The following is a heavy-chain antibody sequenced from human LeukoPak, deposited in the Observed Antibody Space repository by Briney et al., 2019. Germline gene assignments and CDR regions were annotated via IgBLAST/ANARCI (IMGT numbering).Heavy chain of an antibody. V-gene: IGHV1-2*02. Sequence: VSVKASCKASGYTFTGYYMHWVRQAPGQGLEWMGWINPNSGGTNYAQTFQGRVTMTRDTSISTAYMELSRLRSDDTAVYYCARVVCSSTSCYKDGFDIWGQGTMVTVSS. CDR1: GYTFTGYY. CDR3: ARVVCSSTSCYKDGFDI. D-gene: IGHD2-2*02. J-gene: IGHJ3*02. CDR2: INPNSGGT.